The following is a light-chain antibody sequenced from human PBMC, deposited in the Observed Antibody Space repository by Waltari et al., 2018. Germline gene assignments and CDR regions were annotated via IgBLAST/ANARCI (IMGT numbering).Light chain of an antibody. Sequence: QSALTQPRSVSGSPGQSVTISCTGASSDIGGYNYVSWYQPHPGKAPKLMIYDVSKRPSGVSARFSGSKSGNTASLTISGLQAEDETDYYCCSYAGSYTWVFGGGTKLTVL. V-gene: IGLV2-11*01. CDR2: DVS. CDR3: CSYAGSYTWV. CDR1: SSDIGGYNY. J-gene: IGLJ3*02.